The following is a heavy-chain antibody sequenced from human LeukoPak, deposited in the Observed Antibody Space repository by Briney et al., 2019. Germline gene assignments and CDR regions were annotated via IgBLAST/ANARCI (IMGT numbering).Heavy chain of an antibody. D-gene: IGHD4-17*01. J-gene: IGHJ4*02. CDR2: INPNSGGT. Sequence: GASVKVSCKASGYSFTGYYMHWVRQAPGQGLEWMGWINPNSGGTNYSQKFQGRVTMTRDTSISTAYMELTRLRSDDTAVYYCASARYGDLYFNSWGQGTLVTVSS. V-gene: IGHV1-2*02. CDR3: ASARYGDLYFNS. CDR1: GYSFTGYY.